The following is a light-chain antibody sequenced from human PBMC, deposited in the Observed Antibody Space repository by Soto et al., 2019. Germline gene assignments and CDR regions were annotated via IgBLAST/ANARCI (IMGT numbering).Light chain of an antibody. CDR2: GAS. V-gene: IGKV3-15*01. CDR3: QQYHDLRWS. J-gene: IGKJ1*01. Sequence: EIVMTQSPATLSVSPGERATLSCRASQSVSRNLAWYQQKPGQAPRLLIYGASSRASGIAARFSSSGSRTVFTLTLFRLQSEDSALYYCQQYHDLRWSFGQGTKVEIK. CDR1: QSVSRN.